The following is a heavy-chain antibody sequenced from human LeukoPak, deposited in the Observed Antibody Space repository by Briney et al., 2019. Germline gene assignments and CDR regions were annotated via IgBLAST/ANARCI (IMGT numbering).Heavy chain of an antibody. Sequence: GGSLRLSCAASGFTFSSYAMHWVRQAPGKGLEWVSAISSSGSSTSYADSVRGRFTISRDNSKNTLYLQMSSLRAEDTAVYYCAKDLQRSGWYYFDYWGQGTRVTVSS. D-gene: IGHD6-19*01. CDR3: AKDLQRSGWYYFDY. CDR1: GFTFSSYA. J-gene: IGHJ4*02. V-gene: IGHV3-23*01. CDR2: ISSSGSST.